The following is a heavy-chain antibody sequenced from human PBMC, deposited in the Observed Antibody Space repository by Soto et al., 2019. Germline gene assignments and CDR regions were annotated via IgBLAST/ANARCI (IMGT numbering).Heavy chain of an antibody. J-gene: IGHJ4*02. D-gene: IGHD3-3*01. CDR2: IYYTGTS. V-gene: IGHV4-61*05. CDR1: GGSISSSSYY. Sequence: SETPSLTCTVSGGSISSSSYYWGLIRQPPGKVLVWVGYIYYTGTSKYNPSLKSRVTISVDSSKNQFSLKLDSVTAADTAVYYCARLGGYYQAFDNWGQGTLVTVSS. CDR3: ARLGGYYQAFDN.